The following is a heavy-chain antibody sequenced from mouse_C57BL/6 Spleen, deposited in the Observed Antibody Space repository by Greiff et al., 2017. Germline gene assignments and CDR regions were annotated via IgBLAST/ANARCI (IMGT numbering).Heavy chain of an antibody. J-gene: IGHJ2*01. V-gene: IGHV1-15*01. CDR1: GYTFTDYE. D-gene: IGHD1-1*01. Sequence: VQLQESGAELVRPGASVTLSCKASGYTFTDYEMHWVKQTPVHGLEWIGAIDPETGGTAYNQKFKGKAILTADKSSSTAYMELRSLTSEDAAVYYCTREGITTVLDYWGQGTTLTVSS. CDR2: IDPETGGT. CDR3: TREGITTVLDY.